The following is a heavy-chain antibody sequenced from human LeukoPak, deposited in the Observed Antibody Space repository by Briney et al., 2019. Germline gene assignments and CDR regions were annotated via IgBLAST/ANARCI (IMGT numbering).Heavy chain of an antibody. J-gene: IGHJ4*02. CDR1: GYTFSDYY. CDR3: ARQSEPKGDY. Sequence: ASVKVSCKASGYTFSDYYIHWVRQAPGQGLEGMGRINPNSGVTNYAKNFQGRVTIAKDTSISTASMELSSVRSDDTAEYYCARQSEPKGDYWGQGTLVTVSS. CDR2: INPNSGVT. V-gene: IGHV1-2*06.